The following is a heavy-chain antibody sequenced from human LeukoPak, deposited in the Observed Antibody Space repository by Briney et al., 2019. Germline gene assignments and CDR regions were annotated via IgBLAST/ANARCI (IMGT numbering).Heavy chain of an antibody. CDR1: GFTFGSYW. Sequence: GGSLRLSCAASGFTFGSYWMSWVRQAPGKGLEWVANIKQDGSEKYYVDSVKGRFTISRDNAKNSLYLQMNSLRAEDTAVYYCVGALVGIAAAGNRFRDYWGQGTLVTVSS. V-gene: IGHV3-7*01. CDR3: VGALVGIAAAGNRFRDY. CDR2: IKQDGSEK. D-gene: IGHD6-13*01. J-gene: IGHJ4*02.